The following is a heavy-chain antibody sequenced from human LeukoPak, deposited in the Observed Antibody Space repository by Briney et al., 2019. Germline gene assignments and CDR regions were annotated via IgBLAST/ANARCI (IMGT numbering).Heavy chain of an antibody. D-gene: IGHD4-23*01. Sequence: GGSLRLSCAASGFTLSAEYMSWVRQAPGRGLEWVSVIYSGGGTYYANSVKGRFTISRDTSKNTLFLQLSSLRAEDTAMYHCARGGPAYGGNHNWFDPWGQGTLVTVSS. J-gene: IGHJ5*02. CDR3: ARGGPAYGGNHNWFDP. CDR1: GFTLSAEY. CDR2: IYSGGGT. V-gene: IGHV3-53*01.